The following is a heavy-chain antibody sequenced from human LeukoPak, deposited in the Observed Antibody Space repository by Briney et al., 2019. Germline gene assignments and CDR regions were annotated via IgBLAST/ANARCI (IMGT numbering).Heavy chain of an antibody. Sequence: GASVKVSCKASGYTFTSYYIHWVRQAPGQGPEWMGWINPNRAVTNYAQKFQGRVTMTRDTSISTAYMELSGLRSDDTAVYYCARVTYYYDSSGGYWGQGTLVTVSS. V-gene: IGHV1-2*02. CDR3: ARVTYYYDSSGGY. CDR1: GYTFTSYY. D-gene: IGHD3-22*01. J-gene: IGHJ4*02. CDR2: INPNRAVT.